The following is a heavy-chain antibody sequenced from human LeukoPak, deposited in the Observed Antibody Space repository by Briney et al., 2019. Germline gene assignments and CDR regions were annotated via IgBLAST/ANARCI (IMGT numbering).Heavy chain of an antibody. J-gene: IGHJ4*02. V-gene: IGHV1-69*13. CDR2: IIPIFGTA. Sequence: SVKVSCKASGGTFSSYAISWVRQAPGQGLEWMGGIIPIFGTANYAQKFQGRVTITADESTSTAYMELSSLRSEDTAVYYCATGGAAAGYYFDHWGQGTLVTVSS. D-gene: IGHD6-13*01. CDR1: GGTFSSYA. CDR3: ATGGAAAGYYFDH.